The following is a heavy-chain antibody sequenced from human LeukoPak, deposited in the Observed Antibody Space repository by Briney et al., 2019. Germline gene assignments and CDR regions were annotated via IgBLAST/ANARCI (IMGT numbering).Heavy chain of an antibody. J-gene: IGHJ4*02. V-gene: IGHV4-59*01. D-gene: IGHD6-19*01. CDR1: GASISSDH. Sequence: SETLSLTCSVSGASISSDHWSWIRQPPGKGLEWIGYIYDRVSTNENPSLKSRVTISVDTSKNQFSLKLSSVTAADTAVYYCARDRGDGSGWSLDYWGQGTLVTVSS. CDR2: IYDRVST. CDR3: ARDRGDGSGWSLDY.